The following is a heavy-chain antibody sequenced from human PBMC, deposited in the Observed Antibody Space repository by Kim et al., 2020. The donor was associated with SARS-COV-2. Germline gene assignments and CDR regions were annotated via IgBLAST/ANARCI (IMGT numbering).Heavy chain of an antibody. CDR3: ARGRDRIFTIFGVVKGWFDP. CDR1: GGSFSGYY. D-gene: IGHD3-3*01. Sequence: SETLSLTCAVYGGSFSGYYWSWIRQPPGKGLEWIGEINHSGSTNYNPSLKSRVTISVDTSKNQFSLKLSSVTAADTAVYYCARGRDRIFTIFGVVKGWFDPWGQGTLVTVSS. V-gene: IGHV4-34*01. CDR2: INHSGST. J-gene: IGHJ5*02.